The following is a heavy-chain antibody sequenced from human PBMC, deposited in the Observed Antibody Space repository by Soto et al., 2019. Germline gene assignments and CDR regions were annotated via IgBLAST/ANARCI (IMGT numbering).Heavy chain of an antibody. CDR3: VREDWQRFDH. V-gene: IGHV3-7*01. Sequence: EVQLVESGGGLVQPGGSLRLSCEASGFMFSAYWMRWVRQDPRKGLEWVATISGGASDKFYVDSVKGRFTISRDDAKNSLYLQMNSMRDEDTAVYYCVREDWQRFDHWGQGTLVTVSS. CDR2: ISGGASDK. D-gene: IGHD6-25*01. J-gene: IGHJ4*02. CDR1: GFMFSAYW.